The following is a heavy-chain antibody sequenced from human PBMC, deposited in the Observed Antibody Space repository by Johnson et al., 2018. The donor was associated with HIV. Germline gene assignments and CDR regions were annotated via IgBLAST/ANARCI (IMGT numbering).Heavy chain of an antibody. CDR1: GFTFSSYG. CDR3: ARDPPYGGNPSAFDV. V-gene: IGHV3-30*02. Sequence: VESGGGVVQPGRSLRLSCAASGFTFSSYGMHWVRQAPGKGLEWVAFIRYDGSNKYYADSVKGRFTISRDNSKNTLYLQMHSLRPEDTALYYCARDPPYGGNPSAFDVWGQGTMVTVSS. D-gene: IGHD4-23*01. CDR2: IRYDGSNK. J-gene: IGHJ3*01.